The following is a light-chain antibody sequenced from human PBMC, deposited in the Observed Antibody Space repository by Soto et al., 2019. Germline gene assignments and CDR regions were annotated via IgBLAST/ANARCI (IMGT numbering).Light chain of an antibody. J-gene: IGLJ1*01. V-gene: IGLV2-14*01. Sequence: QSFLTQPASVSGSPGRSITISCAGTSSDVGGYNYVSWYQQQSGKAPKLMIHEVSNRPSGVSNRFSGSKSGNTASLTISGLQAEDEADYYCSSYTSSRAYVFGIGTKVTV. CDR1: SSDVGGYNY. CDR2: EVS. CDR3: SSYTSSRAYV.